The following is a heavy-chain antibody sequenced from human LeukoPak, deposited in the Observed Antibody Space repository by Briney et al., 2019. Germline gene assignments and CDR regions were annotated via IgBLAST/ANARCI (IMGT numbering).Heavy chain of an antibody. J-gene: IGHJ4*02. V-gene: IGHV1-2*02. CDR2: INANSGGT. D-gene: IGHD4-23*01. Sequence: ASVKVSCKASGYTFTGYHMHWVRQAPGQGLEWMGWINANSGGTDYAQKFQDRVTMTRDASISTAYMELSRLTSDDTAVYYCARDGHGGNSFDYWGQGTLVTVSS. CDR3: ARDGHGGNSFDY. CDR1: GYTFTGYH.